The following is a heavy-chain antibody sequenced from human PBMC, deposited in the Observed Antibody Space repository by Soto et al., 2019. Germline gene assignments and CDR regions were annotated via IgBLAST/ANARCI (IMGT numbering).Heavy chain of an antibody. J-gene: IGHJ4*02. D-gene: IGHD5-12*01. CDR1: GYTFTSYY. CDR3: TRRDGYNPVDY. CDR2: INPSAGST. V-gene: IGHV1-46*03. Sequence: GASVKVSCKASGYTFTSYYMHWVRQAPGQGLEWMGIINPSAGSTSYAQKFQGRVTITRDTSTSTVYMELSSLRSEDTAVYYCTRRDGYNPVDYWGQGTLVTVSS.